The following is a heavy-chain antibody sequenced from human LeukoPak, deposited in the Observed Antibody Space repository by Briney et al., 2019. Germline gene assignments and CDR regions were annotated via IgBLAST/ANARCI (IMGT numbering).Heavy chain of an antibody. V-gene: IGHV4-59*01. J-gene: IGHJ4*02. CDR1: GGSMSTYY. Sequence: SETLSLICTVSGGSMSTYYSTCLRQPPGKGLEWIAYIIYSGRADYNPSLKSRVTISVDTSRNQFSLRQTSVTAADTAVYYCAKWGYYFDSSPHVVPTDDSWGQGILVTVSS. CDR2: IIYSGRA. CDR3: AKWGYYFDSSPHVVPTDDS. D-gene: IGHD3-22*01.